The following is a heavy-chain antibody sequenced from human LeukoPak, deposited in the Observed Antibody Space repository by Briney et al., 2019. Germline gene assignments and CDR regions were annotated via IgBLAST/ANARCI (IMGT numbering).Heavy chain of an antibody. Sequence: SETLSLTCTFAGYSISSGYYWGWIRQPPGKGLEWIASIYHSGSTYYNPSLKSRVTISVDTSKNQFSLKLSSVTAADTAVYYCARSVEMATFDYWGQGTLVTVSS. CDR1: GYSISSGYY. V-gene: IGHV4-38-2*02. CDR3: ARSVEMATFDY. D-gene: IGHD5-24*01. CDR2: IYHSGST. J-gene: IGHJ4*02.